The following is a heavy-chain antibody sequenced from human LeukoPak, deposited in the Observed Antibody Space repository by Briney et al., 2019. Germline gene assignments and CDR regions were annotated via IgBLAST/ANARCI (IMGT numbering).Heavy chain of an antibody. D-gene: IGHD4-17*01. CDR1: GFTFSRYG. CDR2: ISYDGGNK. Sequence: GGSLRLSCAASGFTFSRYGMHWVRQAPGKGLEWVSLISYDGGNKYYGDSVKGRFTISRDNSKNTLYLQMNSLRPEDTAVYYCAKLGKGENLYRDPDLDYWGQGTLVTVSS. J-gene: IGHJ4*02. CDR3: AKLGKGENLYRDPDLDY. V-gene: IGHV3-30*18.